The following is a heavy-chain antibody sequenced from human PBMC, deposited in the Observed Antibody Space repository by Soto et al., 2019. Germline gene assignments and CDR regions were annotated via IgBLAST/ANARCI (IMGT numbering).Heavy chain of an antibody. CDR2: INPSGGST. CDR1: GYTFTSYY. V-gene: IGHV1-46*01. D-gene: IGHD2-2*01. Sequence: GASVKVSCKASGYTFTSYYMHWVRQAPGQGLEWMGIINPSGGSTSYAQKFQGRVTMTRDTSTSTVYMELSSLRSEDTAVYYCARAIFSFLVVFSTPPVKYYGMDVWGQGTTVTVYS. J-gene: IGHJ6*02. CDR3: ARAIFSFLVVFSTPPVKYYGMDV.